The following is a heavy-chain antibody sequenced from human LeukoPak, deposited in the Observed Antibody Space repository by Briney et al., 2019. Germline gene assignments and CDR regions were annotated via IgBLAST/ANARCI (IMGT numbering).Heavy chain of an antibody. D-gene: IGHD5-12*01. CDR2: INPNSGGT. V-gene: IGHV1-2*02. CDR3: ARDLGGYESVDY. J-gene: IGHJ4*02. Sequence: GASVKVSCKASGYTFTGYYMHWVRQAPGQGLEWMGWINPNSGGTNHAQKFQGRVTMTRDTSISTAYMELSRLRSDDTAVYYCARDLGGYESVDYWGQGTLVTVSS. CDR1: GYTFTGYY.